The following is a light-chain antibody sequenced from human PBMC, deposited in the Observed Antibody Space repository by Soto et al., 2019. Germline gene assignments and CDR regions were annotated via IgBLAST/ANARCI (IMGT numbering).Light chain of an antibody. CDR2: DAS. V-gene: IGKV1-33*01. Sequence: DIQLTQSPSSLSASVGDRVTITCQASQDINNYLNWYQQKPGKAPKLLIFDASSVETGLPSRFSGSGSGTHFTFTISSLEPEDIATYHCQQYEDLPLTCGGGTRVELK. J-gene: IGKJ4*01. CDR1: QDINNY. CDR3: QQYEDLPLT.